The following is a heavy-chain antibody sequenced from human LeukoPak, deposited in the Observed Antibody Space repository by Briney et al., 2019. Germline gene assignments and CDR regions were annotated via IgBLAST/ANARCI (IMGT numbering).Heavy chain of an antibody. D-gene: IGHD5-12*01. Sequence: ASVKVSCKASGYTFTSYGISWVRQAPGQGLEWIGWISAYNGNTNYAQKLQGRVTMTTDTSTSTAYMELRSLRSDDTAVYYCARLSQYSGYDSYFDYWGQGTLVTVSS. CDR2: ISAYNGNT. CDR1: GYTFTSYG. CDR3: ARLSQYSGYDSYFDY. J-gene: IGHJ4*02. V-gene: IGHV1-18*01.